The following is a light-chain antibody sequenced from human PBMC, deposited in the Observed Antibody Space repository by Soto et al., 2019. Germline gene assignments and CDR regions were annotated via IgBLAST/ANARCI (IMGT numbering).Light chain of an antibody. V-gene: IGKV3-20*01. CDR2: GGS. CDR3: QQYGFSPT. J-gene: IGKJ1*01. CDR1: PSVSRDF. Sequence: EIVLTQSPGTLSLSPGERATLSCRASPSVSRDFLVWYQHKGGQPPRLLLYGGSIRPSGTPDRFSGSWSGTVFTLTISIRAPDDVAVYYWQQYGFSPTFGQGTKVEIK.